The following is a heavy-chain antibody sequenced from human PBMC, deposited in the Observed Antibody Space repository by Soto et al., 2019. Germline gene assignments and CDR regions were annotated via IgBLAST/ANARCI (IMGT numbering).Heavy chain of an antibody. CDR3: ARDMSSSSWYTGNYYYGMDV. CDR1: GFTFRSYA. J-gene: IGHJ6*02. D-gene: IGHD6-13*01. V-gene: IGHV3-30-3*01. CDR2: ISYDGSNK. Sequence: GGSLRLSCAASGFTFRSYAMHWVRQAPGKGLEWVAVISYDGSNKYYADSVKGRFTISRDNSKNTLYLQMNSLRAEDTAVYYCARDMSSSSWYTGNYYYGMDVWGQGTTVTVSS.